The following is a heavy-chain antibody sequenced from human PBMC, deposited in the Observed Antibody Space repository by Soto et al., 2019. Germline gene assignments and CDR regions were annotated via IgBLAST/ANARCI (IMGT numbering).Heavy chain of an antibody. Sequence: XETLSLPCTVSGCSISSSSRYWGWIRQPPGKGLEWIGTMSYSGSTYYNPSLKSRVTISVDTSKTQLSLKLSSVTAADTAVYYCANSGSYFSFDYWGQETLVTVSS. J-gene: IGHJ4*02. CDR2: MSYSGST. D-gene: IGHD1-26*01. CDR3: ANSGSYFSFDY. CDR1: GCSISSSSRY. V-gene: IGHV4-39*01.